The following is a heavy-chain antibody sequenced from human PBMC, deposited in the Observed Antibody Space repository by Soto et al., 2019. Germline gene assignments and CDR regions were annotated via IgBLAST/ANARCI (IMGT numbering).Heavy chain of an antibody. Sequence: SDTLSLTCAVSGGSISSYYWSWIRQPPGKGLEWIGYIYYSGSTNYNPSLKSRVTISVDTSKNQFSLKLSSVTAADTAVYYCARPHGGSSGWDNWFDPWGQGTLVTVSS. CDR2: IYYSGST. V-gene: IGHV4-59*01. J-gene: IGHJ5*02. D-gene: IGHD6-25*01. CDR3: ARPHGGSSGWDNWFDP. CDR1: GGSISSYY.